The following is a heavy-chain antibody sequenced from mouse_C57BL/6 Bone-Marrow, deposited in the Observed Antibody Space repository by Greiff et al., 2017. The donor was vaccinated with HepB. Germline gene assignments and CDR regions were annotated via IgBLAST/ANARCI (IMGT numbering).Heavy chain of an antibody. V-gene: IGHV1-69*01. CDR1: GYTFTSYW. CDR3: ARLGYYGSRGY. CDR2: IDPSDSYT. J-gene: IGHJ2*01. D-gene: IGHD1-1*01. Sequence: QVQLKQPGAELVMPGASVKLSCKASGYTFTSYWMHWVKQRPGQGLEWIGEIDPSDSYTNYNQKFKGKSTLTVDKSSSTAYMQLSSLTSEDSAVYYCARLGYYGSRGYWGQGTTLTVSS.